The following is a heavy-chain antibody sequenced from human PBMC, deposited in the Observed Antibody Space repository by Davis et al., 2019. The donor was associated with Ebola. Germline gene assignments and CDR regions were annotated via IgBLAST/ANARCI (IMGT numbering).Heavy chain of an antibody. V-gene: IGHV2-5*02. CDR1: GFSLRTAGVG. Sequence: SGPTLVKPTQTLTLTCTFSGFSLRTAGVGVAWIRQPPGKALEWLALIYWDDDKRYSPSLHTRLSVTKDTSGSQVVLTMTNMDPVDTATYYCAHSYYYGSGNNPMDYWGQGTLVTVSS. D-gene: IGHD3-10*01. CDR3: AHSYYYGSGNNPMDY. J-gene: IGHJ4*02. CDR2: IYWDDDK.